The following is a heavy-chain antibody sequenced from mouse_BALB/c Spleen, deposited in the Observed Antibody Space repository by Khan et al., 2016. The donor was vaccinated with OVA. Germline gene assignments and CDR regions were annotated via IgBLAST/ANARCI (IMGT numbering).Heavy chain of an antibody. CDR1: GYTLTNYG. J-gene: IGHJ3*01. D-gene: IGHD2-1*01. V-gene: IGHV9-3-1*01. CDR2: INTYTGEP. Sequence: QIQLVQSGPELKKPGETVKISCKASGYTLTNYGMNWVKQAPGKGLKWMGWINTYTGEPTFADDFKGRFAFSLETSASTAYLQINNLKNEATATCFCAKSNGNYWFAYWGQGTLVTVAA. CDR3: AKSNGNYWFAY.